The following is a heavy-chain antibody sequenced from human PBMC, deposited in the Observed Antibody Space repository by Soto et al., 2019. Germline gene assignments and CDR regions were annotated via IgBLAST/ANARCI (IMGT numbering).Heavy chain of an antibody. J-gene: IGHJ4*02. CDR2: INHSGRT. D-gene: IGHD2-8*02. CDR3: ARDKITGLFDY. Sequence: SETLSLTCAVYGGPFRGYYWSWIRQPPGKGLEWIGEINHSGRTNYNPSLKSRVTISVDTSKNQFSLKLTSVTAVDTAVYYCARDKITGLFDYWGQGTLVTVSS. V-gene: IGHV4-34*01. CDR1: GGPFRGYY.